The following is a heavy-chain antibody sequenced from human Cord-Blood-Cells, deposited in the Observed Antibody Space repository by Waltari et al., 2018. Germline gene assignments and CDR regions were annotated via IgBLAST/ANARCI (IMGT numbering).Heavy chain of an antibody. Sequence: EVQLVESGGGLVKPGGSLRLSCAASGFTFSTYCMNWLRQAPGKGLEWVSSISSSSSYIYYADSVKGRFTISRDNTKNSLYLQMNSLRAEDTAVYYCASTIYSGYFDYWGQGTLVTVSS. CDR1: GFTFSTYC. CDR2: ISSSSSYI. V-gene: IGHV3-21*01. D-gene: IGHD1-26*01. J-gene: IGHJ4*02. CDR3: ASTIYSGYFDY.